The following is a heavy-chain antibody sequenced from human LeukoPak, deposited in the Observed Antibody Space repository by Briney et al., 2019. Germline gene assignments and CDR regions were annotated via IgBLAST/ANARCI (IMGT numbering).Heavy chain of an antibody. D-gene: IGHD3-10*01. CDR1: GGSISSYY. Sequence: PSETLSLTCTVSGGSISSYYWSWIRQPPGKGLEWIGYIYYSGSTNYNPSLKSRVTISVDTSKNQFSLKLSSVTAADTAVYYCARDPRRGMEWFGVGYMDVWGKGTTVTISS. J-gene: IGHJ6*03. CDR3: ARDPRRGMEWFGVGYMDV. CDR2: IYYSGST. V-gene: IGHV4-59*12.